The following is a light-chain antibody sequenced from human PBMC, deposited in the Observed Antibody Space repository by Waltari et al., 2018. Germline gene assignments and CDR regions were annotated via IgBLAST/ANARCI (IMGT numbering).Light chain of an antibody. J-gene: IGKJ4*01. CDR3: QQYGSFT. V-gene: IGKV3-20*01. CDR1: QSVSSSY. Sequence: EIVLTQSPGTLSLSPGERATLSCRASQSVSSSYLAWYQQKPGKAPRLLIYGASSRATGIPDRFSGSGSGTDFTLTISRLEPEDFAVYYCQQYGSFTFGGGTKVEIK. CDR2: GAS.